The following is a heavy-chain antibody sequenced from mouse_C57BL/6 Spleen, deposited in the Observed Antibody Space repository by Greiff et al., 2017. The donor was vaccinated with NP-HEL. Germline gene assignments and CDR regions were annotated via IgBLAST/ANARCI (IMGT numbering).Heavy chain of an antibody. D-gene: IGHD2-5*01. CDR2: IDPETGGT. Sequence: QVQLQQSGAELVRPGASVTLSCKASGYTFTDYEMHWVKQTPVHGLEWIGAIDPETGGTAYNQKFKGQAILTADKSSSTAYIELRSLTSEDSAVYYCTRGGYSNYPHFAYWGQGTLVTVSA. V-gene: IGHV1-15*01. J-gene: IGHJ3*01. CDR3: TRGGYSNYPHFAY. CDR1: GYTFTDYE.